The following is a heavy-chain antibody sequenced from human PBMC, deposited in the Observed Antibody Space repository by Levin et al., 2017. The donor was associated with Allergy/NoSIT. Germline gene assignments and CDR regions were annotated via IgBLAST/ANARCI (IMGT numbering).Heavy chain of an antibody. CDR1: GGSISSGGYS. Sequence: LRLSCAVSGGSISSGGYSWSWIQQPPGKGLEWIGNIYLSGSTNDNPSLKSRVTMSVDRSKNQFSLKLSYVTAADTAVYYCARVAGYSYGYYFDYWGPGTLVTVTS. J-gene: IGHJ4*02. D-gene: IGHD5-18*01. CDR3: ARVAGYSYGYYFDY. CDR2: IYLSGST. V-gene: IGHV4-30-2*01.